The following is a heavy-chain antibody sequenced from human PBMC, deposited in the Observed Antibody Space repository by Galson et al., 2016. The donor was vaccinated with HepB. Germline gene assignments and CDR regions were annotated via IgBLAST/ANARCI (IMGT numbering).Heavy chain of an antibody. CDR2: IVAGSGDT. CDR1: GFTFTSSA. D-gene: IGHD3-16*01. V-gene: IGHV1-58*01. CDR3: AAGGPVSLDSYYIYGMAV. J-gene: IGHJ6*02. Sequence: SVKVSCKASGFTFTSSAVQWVRQTRGQRLEWIGWIVAGSGDTNYAQKFPERVTITRDMSTRTAYMELSSLRSEDTAVYYCAAGGPVSLDSYYIYGMAVWGQGTTVTVSS.